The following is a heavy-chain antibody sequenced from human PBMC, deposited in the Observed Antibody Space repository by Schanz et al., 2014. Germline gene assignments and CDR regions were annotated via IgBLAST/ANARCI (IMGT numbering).Heavy chain of an antibody. V-gene: IGHV3-23*04. CDR1: GFSFSTHA. CDR2: INTSGGSR. CDR3: TKEDATALWYFEH. Sequence: VQLVESGGGVVLPGGSLRLSCAASGFSFSTHAMSWVRQAPGQGLEWVSGINTSGGSRYYAESVKGRFTISRDNSKNLVVLQMNSLRVDDTAVYYCTKEDATALWYFEHWGQGTLVTVSS. D-gene: IGHD6-13*01. J-gene: IGHJ4*02.